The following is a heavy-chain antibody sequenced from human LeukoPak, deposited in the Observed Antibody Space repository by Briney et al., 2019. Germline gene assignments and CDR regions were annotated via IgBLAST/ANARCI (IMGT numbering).Heavy chain of an antibody. J-gene: IGHJ6*02. Sequence: GGSPRLSCAASGFTFSYYGMHWVRQAPGKGLDWVAVISYDGSNKYYADSVKGRFTISRDNSKNTLDLQMNSLRAEDTAVYHCARGSYFGIDVWGQGTTVTVSS. CDR1: GFTFSYYG. V-gene: IGHV3-30*03. CDR3: ARGSYFGIDV. CDR2: ISYDGSNK.